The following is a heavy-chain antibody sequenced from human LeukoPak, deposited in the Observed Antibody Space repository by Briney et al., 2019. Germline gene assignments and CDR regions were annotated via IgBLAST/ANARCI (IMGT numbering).Heavy chain of an antibody. CDR2: ISYDGSNK. V-gene: IGHV3-30*04. CDR1: GFTFSSYA. D-gene: IGHD5-18*01. J-gene: IGHJ4*02. Sequence: GGSLRLSCAASGFTFSSYAMHWVRQAPGKGLEWVAVISYDGSNKYYADSVKGRFTISRDNSKNTLYLQMNSLRAEDTAVYYCARSQGYSYGFDYWGQGTLVTVSS. CDR3: ARSQGYSYGFDY.